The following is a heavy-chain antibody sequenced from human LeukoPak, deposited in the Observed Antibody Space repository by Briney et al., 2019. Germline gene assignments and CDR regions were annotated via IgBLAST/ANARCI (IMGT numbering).Heavy chain of an antibody. J-gene: IGHJ4*02. CDR1: GFTFSYHW. CDR3: ARPITMPRGN. CDR2: IKNDGAVK. V-gene: IGHV3-7*01. D-gene: IGHD3-10*01. Sequence: GGSLRLSCAASGFTFSYHWMTWVRQAPGKGLEWVANIKNDGAVKNYVDSVRGRFTISRDNAKNSLSLQMNSLRAEDTAVYYCARPITMPRGNWGQGTLVTVSS.